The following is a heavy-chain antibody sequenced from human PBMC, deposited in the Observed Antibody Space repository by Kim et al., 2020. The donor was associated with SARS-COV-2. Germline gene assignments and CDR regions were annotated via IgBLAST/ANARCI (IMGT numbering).Heavy chain of an antibody. V-gene: IGHV5-51*01. Sequence: GESLKISCKGSGYSFTSYWIGWVRQMPGKGLEWMGIIYPGDSDTRYSPSFQGQVTISADKSISTAYLQWSSLKASDTAMYYCARPGQLNYYDSSGYPGPADYWGQGTLVTVSS. CDR2: IYPGDSDT. D-gene: IGHD3-22*01. CDR1: GYSFTSYW. CDR3: ARPGQLNYYDSSGYPGPADY. J-gene: IGHJ4*02.